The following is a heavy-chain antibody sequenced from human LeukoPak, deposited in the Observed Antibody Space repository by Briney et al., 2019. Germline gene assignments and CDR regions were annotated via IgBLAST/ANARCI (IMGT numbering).Heavy chain of an antibody. Sequence: PSETLSLTCAVYGGSFSGYYWSWIRQPPGKGLEWIGEINHSGSTNYNPSLKSRVTISVDTSKNQFSLKLSSVTAADTAVYYCARATIAAAVPALFDYWGQGTLVTVSS. J-gene: IGHJ4*02. V-gene: IGHV4-34*01. D-gene: IGHD6-13*01. CDR1: GGSFSGYY. CDR2: INHSGST. CDR3: ARATIAAAVPALFDY.